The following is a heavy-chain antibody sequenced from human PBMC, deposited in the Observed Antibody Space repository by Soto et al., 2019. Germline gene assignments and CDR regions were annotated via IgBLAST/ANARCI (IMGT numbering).Heavy chain of an antibody. CDR3: ARVKRLELPVNYYYGMDV. CDR1: GYTFTSYG. J-gene: IGHJ6*02. V-gene: IGHV1-18*04. CDR2: ISAYNGNT. Sequence: ASVKVSCKASGYTFTSYGISWVRQAPGQGLEWMGWISAYNGNTNYAQKLQGRVTMTTDTSTSTAYMELRSPRSDDTAVYYCARVKRLELPVNYYYGMDVWGQGTTVTV. D-gene: IGHD1-7*01.